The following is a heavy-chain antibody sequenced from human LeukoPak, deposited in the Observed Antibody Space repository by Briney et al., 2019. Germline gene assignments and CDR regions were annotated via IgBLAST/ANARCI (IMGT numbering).Heavy chain of an antibody. CDR2: IWYDGSNK. J-gene: IGHJ5*02. Sequence: PGGSLRLSCAASGFXFSSYGMHWVRQAPGKGLEWVAVIWYDGSNKYYADSVKGRFTISRDNSKNTLYLQMNSLRAEDTAVYYCARDSPEIRYSSSSWFDPWGQGTLVTVSS. V-gene: IGHV3-33*08. D-gene: IGHD6-13*01. CDR1: GFXFSSYG. CDR3: ARDSPEIRYSSSSWFDP.